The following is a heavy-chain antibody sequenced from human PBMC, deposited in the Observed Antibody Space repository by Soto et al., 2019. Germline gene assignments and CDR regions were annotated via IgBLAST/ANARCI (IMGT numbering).Heavy chain of an antibody. V-gene: IGHV1-2*04. D-gene: IGHD1-26*01. CDR3: ARGTVGAIAAFDY. J-gene: IGHJ4*02. Sequence: GASVKVSCKASGYTFTGYYMHWVRQAPGQGLEWMGWINPNSGGTNYAQKFQGWVTMTRDTSISTAYMELSRLRSDDTAVYYCARGTVGAIAAFDYWGQGTLVTVSS. CDR1: GYTFTGYY. CDR2: INPNSGGT.